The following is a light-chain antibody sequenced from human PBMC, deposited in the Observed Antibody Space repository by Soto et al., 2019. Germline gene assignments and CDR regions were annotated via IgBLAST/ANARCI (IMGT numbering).Light chain of an antibody. CDR1: TSDFGNYNL. J-gene: IGLJ3*02. Sequence: QSALIQPASVSGTPGQSITISCIGTTSDFGNYNLVSWYQHYPGKAPKLIMYEGSRRPSGVSDRFSGSKSGGTASLTISGLQAEDGANYYCCSYAGNSAFVFVGGTKLTVL. CDR2: EGS. V-gene: IGLV2-23*03. CDR3: CSYAGNSAFV.